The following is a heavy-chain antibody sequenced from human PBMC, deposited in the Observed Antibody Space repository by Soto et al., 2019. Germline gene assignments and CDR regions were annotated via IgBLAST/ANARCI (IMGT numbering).Heavy chain of an antibody. CDR1: GYTFTTYW. Sequence: GESLKISCKTSGYTFTTYWVGWVRQRPGEGLEWMGIIYPSDSDTRYSPSFQGQVTISADKSISTAYLQWSSLKASDTAMYYCAVNGGGRPQYNYYGMDVWGQGTTVTVSS. J-gene: IGHJ6*02. D-gene: IGHD2-15*01. V-gene: IGHV5-51*01. CDR2: IYPSDSDT. CDR3: AVNGGGRPQYNYYGMDV.